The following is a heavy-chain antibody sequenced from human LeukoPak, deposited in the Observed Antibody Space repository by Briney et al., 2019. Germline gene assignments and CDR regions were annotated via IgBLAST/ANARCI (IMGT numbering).Heavy chain of an antibody. CDR2: IYDSGST. D-gene: IGHD3-22*01. V-gene: IGHV4-39*01. Sequence: SETLSLTCTVSGVSIRSNYYYWGWIRQPPGKGLEWIGSIYDSGSTYYNPSLKSRVTISVDTSKNQFSLKLNSVTAADTAAYYCAKGSYYDSSGSFYFDYWGQGTLVTVSS. CDR1: GVSIRSNYYY. CDR3: AKGSYYDSSGSFYFDY. J-gene: IGHJ4*02.